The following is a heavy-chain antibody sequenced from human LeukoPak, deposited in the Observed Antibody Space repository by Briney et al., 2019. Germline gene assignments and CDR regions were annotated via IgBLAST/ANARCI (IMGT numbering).Heavy chain of an antibody. CDR2: LYSDGNT. V-gene: IGHV3-66*01. CDR3: ARGKGYCSRTTCYLPFDY. CDR1: GFTVSSNY. J-gene: IGHJ4*02. D-gene: IGHD2-2*01. Sequence: PGGSLRLSCAASGFTVSSNYMSWVRQAPGKGLEWVSLLYSDGNTYYTDSVKGRFTISRDHSENTLYLQMNNLRAEDTALYYCARGKGYCSRTTCYLPFDYWGEGTLVTVSS.